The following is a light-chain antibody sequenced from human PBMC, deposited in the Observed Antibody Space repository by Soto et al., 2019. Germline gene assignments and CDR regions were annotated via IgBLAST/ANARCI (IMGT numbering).Light chain of an antibody. CDR2: GAS. CDR3: QQYDSSPVT. J-gene: IGKJ1*01. V-gene: IGKV3-20*01. Sequence: EIVLTQSPGTLSLSPGERATLSCRASQSVSSGYLAWYQQKPGQAPGLLIYGASSRATGIPDRFSGSGSGTDFTLTISRLEPEDFAVYYCQQYDSSPVTFGQGTKVEIK. CDR1: QSVSSGY.